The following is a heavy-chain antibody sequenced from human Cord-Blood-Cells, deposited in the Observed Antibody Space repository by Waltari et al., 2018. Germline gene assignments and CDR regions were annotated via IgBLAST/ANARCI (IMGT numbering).Heavy chain of an antibody. CDR1: GFTSSSSA. J-gene: IGHJ3*02. CDR2: IPYDGSNK. CDR3: ARENYDFWSGYYDAFDI. Sequence: QVQLVKSGGGVVQPGRSLRLSCAASGFTSSSSAMHWARPAPGKGLEWVAVIPYDGSNKYYADSVKGRFTISRDNSKNTLYLQMNSLRAEDTAVYYCARENYDFWSGYYDAFDIWGQGTMVTVSS. V-gene: IGHV3-30-3*01. D-gene: IGHD3-3*01.